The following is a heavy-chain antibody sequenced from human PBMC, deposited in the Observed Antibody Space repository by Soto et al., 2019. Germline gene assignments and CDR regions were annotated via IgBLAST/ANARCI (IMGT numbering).Heavy chain of an antibody. Sequence: SETRSRTWAVYGGSFSCYYWSWIRQPPGKGLEWIGEINHSGSTNYNPSLKSRVTISVDTSKNQFSLKLSSVTAADTAVYYCARGGRVAARPFYYYGMDVWGQGTTVTVSS. J-gene: IGHJ6*02. D-gene: IGHD6-6*01. CDR1: GGSFSCYY. V-gene: IGHV4-34*01. CDR3: ARGGRVAARPFYYYGMDV. CDR2: INHSGST.